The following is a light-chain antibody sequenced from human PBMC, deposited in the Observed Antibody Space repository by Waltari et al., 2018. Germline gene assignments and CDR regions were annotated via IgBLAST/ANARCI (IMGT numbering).Light chain of an antibody. J-gene: IGLJ2*01. CDR2: SNV. Sequence: QSLLTQPPSVSGTPGQRVIISCSGSLSNIGSNAVSWYQKFPGTAPEVLIHSNVRRPAGVPDRFSSSKSGTSASLAISGRQSADEADYYCSAWDDSLNGHVVFGGGTKLTVL. CDR3: SAWDDSLNGHVV. CDR1: LSNIGSNA. V-gene: IGLV1-44*01.